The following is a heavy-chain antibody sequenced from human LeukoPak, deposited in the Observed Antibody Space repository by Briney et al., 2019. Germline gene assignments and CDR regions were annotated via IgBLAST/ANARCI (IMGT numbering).Heavy chain of an antibody. Sequence: QVQLQESGPGLVKPSETLALTCAVSGGSVSGYHWGWIRQPPGKGREWIGYIYYSGSTNYHPSLKSRVTISVDTSKNQFSLELSSVTAADTGSYYCARVGTGTIDYWGQGTLVTVSS. V-gene: IGHV4-59*02. CDR2: IYYSGST. J-gene: IGHJ4*02. D-gene: IGHD1-1*01. CDR1: GGSVSGYH. CDR3: ARVGTGTIDY.